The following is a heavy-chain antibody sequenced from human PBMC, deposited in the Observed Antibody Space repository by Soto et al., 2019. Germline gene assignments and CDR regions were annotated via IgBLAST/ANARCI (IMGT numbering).Heavy chain of an antibody. CDR2: IIPIFGTA. J-gene: IGHJ4*02. V-gene: IGHV1-69*01. CDR3: ASRNYYDSSGYSQYFDY. Sequence: QVQLVQSGAEVKKPGSSVKVSCKASGGTFSSYAISWVLQAPGQGLEWMGGIIPIFGTANYAQKFQGRVTITADESTSTAYMELSSLRSEDTAVYYCASRNYYDSSGYSQYFDYWGQGTLVTVSS. CDR1: GGTFSSYA. D-gene: IGHD3-22*01.